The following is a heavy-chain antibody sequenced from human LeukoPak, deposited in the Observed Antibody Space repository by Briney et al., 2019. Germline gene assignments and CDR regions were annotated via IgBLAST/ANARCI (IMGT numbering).Heavy chain of an antibody. Sequence: PSETLSLTCAVYGESLSGYYWTWIRQPPGKGLEWIGEINHSGNTNYNPSLKSRVTISVDTSKSQFSLKLTSVTAADTAVYYCARGQWLDNSWGQGTLVTVSS. CDR2: INHSGNT. J-gene: IGHJ4*02. V-gene: IGHV4-34*01. D-gene: IGHD6-19*01. CDR3: ARGQWLDNS. CDR1: GESLSGYY.